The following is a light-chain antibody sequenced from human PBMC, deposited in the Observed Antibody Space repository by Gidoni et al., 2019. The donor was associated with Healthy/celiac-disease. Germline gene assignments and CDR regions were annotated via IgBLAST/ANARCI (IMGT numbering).Light chain of an antibody. CDR3: QTWGTGINWV. J-gene: IGLJ3*02. Sequence: TQSPSASASLGASVKLTCTLSSGHSSYAIAWHQQQPEKGPRYLMKLNSDGSHSKGDGIPDRFSGSSSGAERYLTISSLQSEDEADYYCQTWGTGINWVFGGGTKLTVL. CDR1: SGHSSYA. V-gene: IGLV4-69*01. CDR2: LNSDGSH.